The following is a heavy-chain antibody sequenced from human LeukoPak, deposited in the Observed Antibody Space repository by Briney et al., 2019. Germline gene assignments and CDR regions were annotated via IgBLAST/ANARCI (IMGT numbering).Heavy chain of an antibody. CDR1: GGSISSTSYY. J-gene: IGHJ4*02. Sequence: PSETLSLTCTVSGGSISSTSYYWGWIRQPPGKGLEWIGSIYYSGSTYYNPSLKSRVTISVDTSKNQFSLKLSSVTAADTAVYYCASFSGSYYDADYWGQGTLVTVSS. V-gene: IGHV4-39*01. CDR2: IYYSGST. D-gene: IGHD1-26*01. CDR3: ASFSGSYYDADY.